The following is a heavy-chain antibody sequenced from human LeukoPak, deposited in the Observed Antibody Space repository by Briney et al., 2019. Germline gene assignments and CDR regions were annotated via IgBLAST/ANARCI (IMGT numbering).Heavy chain of an antibody. V-gene: IGHV3-66*01. Sequence: GGSLRLSCAASGFTVSSNYMSWVRQAPGKGLEWVSVIYSGGTTYYADSVKGRFTISRDNSRNTLYLQMNSLSDEDTAVYYCAKERVDWRYFDYWGQGTPVTVSS. CDR1: GFTVSSNY. CDR2: IYSGGTT. CDR3: AKERVDWRYFDY. J-gene: IGHJ4*02. D-gene: IGHD3-9*01.